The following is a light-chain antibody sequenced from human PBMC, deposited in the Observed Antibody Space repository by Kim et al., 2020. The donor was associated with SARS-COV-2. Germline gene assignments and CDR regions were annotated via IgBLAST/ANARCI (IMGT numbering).Light chain of an antibody. J-gene: IGLJ2*01. V-gene: IGLV6-57*04. CDR2: EDS. CDR1: SGSIASNY. Sequence: NFMLTQPHSVSESPGKTVTISCTRSSGSIASNYVQWHQQRPGSAPITVIYEDSQRPSGVPDRFSGSTDSSSNSASLTISELKTEDEADYCCQSYDSTNHVVFGGGTQLTVL. CDR3: QSYDSTNHVV.